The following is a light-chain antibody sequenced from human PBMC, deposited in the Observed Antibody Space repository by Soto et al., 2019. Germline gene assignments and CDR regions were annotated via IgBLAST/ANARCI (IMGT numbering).Light chain of an antibody. CDR2: GAS. J-gene: IGKJ4*01. V-gene: IGKV1-39*01. CDR3: QQYYSFPLT. CDR1: QSISSY. Sequence: DIQMTQSPSSLSASVGDRVTITCRASQSISSYLNWYQQKPGKAPKLLMYGASSLQSGVPSRFSGSGSGTDFTLTISCLQSEDFATYYCQQYYSFPLTFGGGTKVDI.